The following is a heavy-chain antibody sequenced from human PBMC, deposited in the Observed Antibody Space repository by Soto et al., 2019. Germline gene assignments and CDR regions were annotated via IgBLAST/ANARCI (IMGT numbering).Heavy chain of an antibody. CDR2: ISAYNGNT. CDR1: GYTFTSYG. CDR3: AREGLGYCSSTSCYTFSGMDV. V-gene: IGHV1-18*04. J-gene: IGHJ6*02. D-gene: IGHD2-2*02. Sequence: QVQLVQSGAEVKKPGASVKVSCKASGYTFTSYGISWVRQAPGQGLEWMGWISAYNGNTNYAQKLKGRVTMTTDTSTSTAYMELRSLRSDDTAVYYCAREGLGYCSSTSCYTFSGMDVWGQGTTVTVSS.